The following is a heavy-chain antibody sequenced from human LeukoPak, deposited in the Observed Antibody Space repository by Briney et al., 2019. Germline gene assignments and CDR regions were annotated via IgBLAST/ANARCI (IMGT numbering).Heavy chain of an antibody. J-gene: IGHJ2*01. CDR1: GFTFSSYW. CDR3: AADYYDSSGYYVTWYFDL. V-gene: IGHV3-74*01. CDR2: INSDGSSI. D-gene: IGHD3-22*01. Sequence: GGSLRLSCAASGFTFSSYWMHWVRQAPGKGLVWVSRINSDGSSISYADSVKGRFTISRDNAKNTLYLQMNSLRAEDTAVYYCAADYYDSSGYYVTWYFDLWGRGTLVTVSS.